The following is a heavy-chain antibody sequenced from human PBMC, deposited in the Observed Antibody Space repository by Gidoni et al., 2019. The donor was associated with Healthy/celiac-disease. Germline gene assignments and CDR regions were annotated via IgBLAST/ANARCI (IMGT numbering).Heavy chain of an antibody. CDR3: AKDTGGSYYLPDY. V-gene: IGHV3-9*01. Sequence: EVQLVESGGGLVQPGRSLSLSCAASGFTFDDYAMHWVRQAPGKGLEWVSGISWNSGSIGYADSVKGRFTISRDNAKNSLYLQMNSLRAEDTALYYCAKDTGGSYYLPDYWGQGTLVTVSS. J-gene: IGHJ4*02. CDR2: ISWNSGSI. D-gene: IGHD1-26*01. CDR1: GFTFDDYA.